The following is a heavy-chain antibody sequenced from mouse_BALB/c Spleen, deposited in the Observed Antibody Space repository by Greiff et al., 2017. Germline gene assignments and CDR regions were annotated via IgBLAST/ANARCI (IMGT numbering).Heavy chain of an antibody. CDR3: AREGVYYEYEGAMDY. J-gene: IGHJ4*01. D-gene: IGHD2-4*01. Sequence: EVKLMESGPGLVKPSQSLSLTCTVTGYSITSDYAWNWIRQFPGNKLEWMGYISYSGSTSYNPSLKSRISITRDTSKNQFFLQLNSVTTEDTATYFCAREGVYYEYEGAMDYWGQGTSVTVSS. CDR2: ISYSGST. CDR1: GYSITSDYA. V-gene: IGHV3-2*02.